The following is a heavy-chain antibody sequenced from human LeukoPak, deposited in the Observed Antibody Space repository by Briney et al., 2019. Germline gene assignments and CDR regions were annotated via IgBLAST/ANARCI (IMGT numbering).Heavy chain of an antibody. CDR2: INPSGGST. J-gene: IGHJ4*02. Sequence: ASVKVSCKASGYTFTSYYMHWVRQAPGQGLEWMGIINPSGGSTSYAQKFQGRVTMTRDTSTSTVYMELSGLRSEDTAVYYCARAPETGSYYGYYFDYWGQGTLVTVSS. D-gene: IGHD1-26*01. V-gene: IGHV1-46*01. CDR3: ARAPETGSYYGYYFDY. CDR1: GYTFTSYY.